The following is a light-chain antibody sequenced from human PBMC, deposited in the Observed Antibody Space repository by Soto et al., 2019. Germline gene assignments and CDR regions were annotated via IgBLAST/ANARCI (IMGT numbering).Light chain of an antibody. V-gene: IGKV1-5*03. CDR2: KAS. CDR1: QSISVW. Sequence: DVQITQSPSTLSASVGDRVTITFRASQSISVWLAWYQQRPGTAPKLMIYKASTLETGVPSRFSGSGSGTEFTLTISSLQPEDSATYYCRQHNSLPITFGQGTRLEIK. J-gene: IGKJ5*01. CDR3: RQHNSLPIT.